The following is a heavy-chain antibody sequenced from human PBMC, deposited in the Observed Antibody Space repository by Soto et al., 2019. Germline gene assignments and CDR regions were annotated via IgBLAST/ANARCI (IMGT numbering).Heavy chain of an antibody. CDR2: IIPIFGTA. J-gene: IGHJ6*02. CDR1: GGTFSSYA. Sequence: GASVKVSCKASGGTFSSYAISWARQAPGQGLEWMGGIIPIFGTANYAQKFQGRVTITADESTSTAYMELSSLRSEDTAVYYCARGYDFSPPYGMDVWGQGTTVTVSS. V-gene: IGHV1-69*13. D-gene: IGHD3-3*01. CDR3: ARGYDFSPPYGMDV.